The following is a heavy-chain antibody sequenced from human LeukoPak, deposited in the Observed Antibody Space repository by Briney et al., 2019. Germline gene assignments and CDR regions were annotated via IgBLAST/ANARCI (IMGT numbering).Heavy chain of an antibody. CDR3: ARVSGLWSADYYYYMDV. Sequence: SETLCLTCTVSGGSISSYYWSWIRQPAGKGLEWIGRIYTSGSTNYNPSLKSRVTMSVDTSKNQFSLKLSSVTAADTAVYYCARVSGLWSADYYYYMDVWAKGPRSPSP. D-gene: IGHD5-18*01. CDR1: GGSISSYY. V-gene: IGHV4-4*07. J-gene: IGHJ6*03. CDR2: IYTSGST.